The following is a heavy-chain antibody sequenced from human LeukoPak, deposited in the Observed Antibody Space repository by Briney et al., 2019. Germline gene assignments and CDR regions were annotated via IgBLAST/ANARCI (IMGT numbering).Heavy chain of an antibody. V-gene: IGHV4-4*02. CDR2: IYHSGST. CDR3: ARGGNYWPQWWFDP. D-gene: IGHD1-26*01. Sequence: SETLSLTCAVSGGSISSSNWWSWVRQPPGKGLEWIGEIYHSGSTNYNPSLKSRVTISVDKSKNQFSLKLSSVTAADTAVYYCARGGNYWPQWWFDPWGRGTLVTVS. J-gene: IGHJ5*02. CDR1: GGSISSSNW.